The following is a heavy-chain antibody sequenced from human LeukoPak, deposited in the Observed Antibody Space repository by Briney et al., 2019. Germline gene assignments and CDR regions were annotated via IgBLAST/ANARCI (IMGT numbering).Heavy chain of an antibody. D-gene: IGHD3-16*02. CDR2: IYVTGN. Sequence: PSQTLSLTCTVAGASIGTYYWSWVRQSPGKGLEWLGYIYVTGNRYNPSLQSRVTISVDTSRNQFFLKMGSVTAADTAVYYCARHIGGGIEDMDVWGKGTKVTVSS. CDR1: GASIGTYY. V-gene: IGHV4-59*08. J-gene: IGHJ6*03. CDR3: ARHIGGGIEDMDV.